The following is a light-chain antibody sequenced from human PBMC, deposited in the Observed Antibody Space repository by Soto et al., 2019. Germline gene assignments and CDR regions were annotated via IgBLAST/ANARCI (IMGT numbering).Light chain of an antibody. CDR2: DAY. Sequence: DIQMTQSPSILSASVGDRVTITCRASQSIRSWLAWYQQKPGKAPKLLIYDAYSLESGVPSRFSGRRSGTEFTLTIAGLQPAEFATYYCQQYESYSPLTFGGGTKVDIK. CDR1: QSIRSW. V-gene: IGKV1-5*01. J-gene: IGKJ4*01. CDR3: QQYESYSPLT.